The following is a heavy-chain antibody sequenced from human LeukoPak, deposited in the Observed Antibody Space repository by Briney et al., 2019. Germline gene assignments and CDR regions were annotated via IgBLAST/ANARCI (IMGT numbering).Heavy chain of an antibody. V-gene: IGHV3-33*01. CDR2: IWYDGSNK. D-gene: IGHD1-26*01. CDR1: GFKFSNHG. CDR3: TRDREARFIDY. Sequence: PGGSLRLSCAASGFKFSNHGMHWVRQAPGKGLEWVAVIWYDGSNKYYADSVKGRFTISRDNSKNMVYLQMDSLRAEDTAVYYCTRDREARFIDYWGQGTRVTVSS. J-gene: IGHJ4*02.